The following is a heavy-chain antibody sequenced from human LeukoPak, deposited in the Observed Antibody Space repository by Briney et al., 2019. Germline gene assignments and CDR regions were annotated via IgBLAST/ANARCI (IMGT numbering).Heavy chain of an antibody. CDR1: GGSFSGYY. CDR3: ARGRYQGYYYGSGSPRFDP. Sequence: SETLSLTCAVYGGSFSGYYWSWIRQPPRKGLEWIGEINHSGSTNYNPSLKSRVTISVDTSKNQFSLKLSSVTAADTAVYYCARGRYQGYYYGSGSPRFDPWGQGTLVTVSS. D-gene: IGHD3-10*01. CDR2: INHSGST. V-gene: IGHV4-34*01. J-gene: IGHJ5*02.